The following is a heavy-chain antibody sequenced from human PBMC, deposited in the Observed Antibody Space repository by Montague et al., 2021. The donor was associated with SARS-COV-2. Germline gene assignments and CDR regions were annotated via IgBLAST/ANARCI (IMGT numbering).Heavy chain of an antibody. Sequence: SLRLSCAASGFTFSSYALHWVRQAPGKGLEWVAVISYDGSNKYYVDSVKGRSTISRDNSKNTLYLQMNSLRAEDTAVYYCARDRPYYYGSGIPGYYGMDVWGQGTTVTVSS. CDR3: ARDRPYYYGSGIPGYYGMDV. CDR2: ISYDGSNK. J-gene: IGHJ6*02. V-gene: IGHV3-30*04. D-gene: IGHD3-10*01. CDR1: GFTFSSYA.